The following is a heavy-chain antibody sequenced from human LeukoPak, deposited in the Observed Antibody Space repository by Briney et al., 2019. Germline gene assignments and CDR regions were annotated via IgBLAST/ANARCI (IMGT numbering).Heavy chain of an antibody. CDR3: AKDGSWGDYYFYFYIDV. Sequence: GGSLRLSCEASGFTFSNSAMSWVRQAPGKGLEWVSGISASGHYTYYADSAKGRFTISRDNSKNTLYLQMNSLRAEDTALYFCAKDGSWGDYYFYFYIDVWGKGTTVTVSS. J-gene: IGHJ6*03. D-gene: IGHD3-16*01. V-gene: IGHV3-23*01. CDR1: GFTFSNSA. CDR2: ISASGHYT.